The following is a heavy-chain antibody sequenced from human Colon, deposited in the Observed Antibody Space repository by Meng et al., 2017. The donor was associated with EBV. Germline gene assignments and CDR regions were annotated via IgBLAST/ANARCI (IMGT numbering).Heavy chain of an antibody. Sequence: QVQRQESGPGLVKPSQTLSLTCTVSGGSISSGGYYWSWIRQHPGKGLEWIGYIHSSGSTYYNPSLRSRLTISVDTSKNQFPLKLSSVTAADTAVYYCARASYGSGSPLGESWFDPWGQGTLVTVSS. CDR3: ARASYGSGSPLGESWFDP. J-gene: IGHJ5*02. CDR2: IHSSGST. CDR1: GGSISSGGYY. V-gene: IGHV4-31*03. D-gene: IGHD3-10*01.